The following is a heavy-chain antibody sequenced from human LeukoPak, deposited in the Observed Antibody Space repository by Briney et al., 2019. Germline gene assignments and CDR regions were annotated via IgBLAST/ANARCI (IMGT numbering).Heavy chain of an antibody. Sequence: SETLSLTCAVYGGSFSGYYWSWIRQPPGKGLEWIGEINHSGSTNYNPSLKSRVTISVDTSKDQFSLKLSSVTAADTAVYYCARETSLWGQGTLVTVSS. CDR3: ARETSL. J-gene: IGHJ4*02. CDR1: GGSFSGYY. V-gene: IGHV4-34*01. CDR2: INHSGST.